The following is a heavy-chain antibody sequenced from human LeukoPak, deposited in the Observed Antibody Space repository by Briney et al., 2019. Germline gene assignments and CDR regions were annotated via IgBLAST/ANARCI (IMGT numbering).Heavy chain of an antibody. V-gene: IGHV3-30*02. Sequence: GGSLRLSCAASGFTFSSYGMHWVRQAPGKGLEWVAFIRYDGSNKYYADSVKGRFTISRDNSKNTLYLQMNSLRAEDTAVYYCAKGVVPAAIKFGSDYWGQGTLVTVSS. D-gene: IGHD2-2*01. CDR2: IRYDGSNK. CDR3: AKGVVPAAIKFGSDY. J-gene: IGHJ4*02. CDR1: GFTFSSYG.